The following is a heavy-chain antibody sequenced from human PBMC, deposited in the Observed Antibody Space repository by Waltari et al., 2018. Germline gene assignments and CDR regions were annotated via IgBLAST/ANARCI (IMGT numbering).Heavy chain of an antibody. CDR2: ISGSGGST. Sequence: EVQLLESGGGLVQPGGSLRLSCAASGCTFSSYAMSWVRPAPGTGLEWVSAISGSGGSTYYADSVKGRFTISRDNSKNTLYLQMNSLRAEDTAVYYCAKGSSSWPYDYYYYGMDVWGQGTTVTVSS. D-gene: IGHD6-13*01. CDR1: GCTFSSYA. J-gene: IGHJ6*02. V-gene: IGHV3-23*01. CDR3: AKGSSSWPYDYYYYGMDV.